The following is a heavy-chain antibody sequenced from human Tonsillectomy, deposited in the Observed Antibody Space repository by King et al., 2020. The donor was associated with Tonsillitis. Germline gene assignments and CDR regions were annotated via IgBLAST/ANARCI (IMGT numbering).Heavy chain of an antibody. J-gene: IGHJ4*02. CDR1: GYNFTGYY. CDR2: INPNSGGT. V-gene: IGHV1-2*02. CDR3: ARDSELWFGENDY. Sequence: QLVQAGAEVKKPGASVKVSCKASGYNFTGYYMHWVRQAPGQGLEWPGWINPNSGGTNYAQKFQGRVTMTRDTSISTAYMELSRLRSDDTAVYYCARDSELWFGENDYWGQGTLVTVSS. D-gene: IGHD3-10*01.